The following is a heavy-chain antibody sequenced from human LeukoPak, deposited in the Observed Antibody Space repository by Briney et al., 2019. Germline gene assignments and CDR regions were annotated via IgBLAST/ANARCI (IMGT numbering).Heavy chain of an antibody. Sequence: GGSLRLSCAASGFTVSSNYMSWVRQAPGKGLEWVSVIYSGGSTYYADSVKGRSTISRDNSKNTLYLQMNSLRAEDTAVYYCGKSGSRDWDYFEYWGQGTLVTASS. CDR3: GKSGSRDWDYFEY. J-gene: IGHJ4*02. V-gene: IGHV3-53*01. D-gene: IGHD6-19*01. CDR2: IYSGGST. CDR1: GFTVSSNY.